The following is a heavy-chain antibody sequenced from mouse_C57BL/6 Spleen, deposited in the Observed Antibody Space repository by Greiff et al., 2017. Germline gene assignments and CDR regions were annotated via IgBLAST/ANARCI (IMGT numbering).Heavy chain of an antibody. J-gene: IGHJ4*01. V-gene: IGHV5-6*01. Sequence: EVHLVESGGDLVKPGGSLKLSCAASGFTFSSYGMSWVRQTPDKRLEWVATISSGGSYTYYPDSVKGRFTISRDNAKNTLYLQMSSLKSEDTAMYYGARQITTVVATGDAMDYWGQGTSVTVSS. D-gene: IGHD1-1*01. CDR2: ISSGGSYT. CDR3: ARQITTVVATGDAMDY. CDR1: GFTFSSYG.